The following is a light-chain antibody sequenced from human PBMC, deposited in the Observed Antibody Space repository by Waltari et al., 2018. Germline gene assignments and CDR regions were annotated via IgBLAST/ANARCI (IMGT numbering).Light chain of an antibody. CDR2: AAS. V-gene: IGKV1-9*01. Sequence: IQLTQSPSSLSASVGDRVTITCRASQDISGYLAWYQQKPGQAPKVLIYAASTLKSGVPSRFSGSGSGTDFTLTISSLQPEDFATYYCQQLNTYPRTFGQGTKLEI. CDR3: QQLNTYPRT. J-gene: IGKJ2*01. CDR1: QDISGY.